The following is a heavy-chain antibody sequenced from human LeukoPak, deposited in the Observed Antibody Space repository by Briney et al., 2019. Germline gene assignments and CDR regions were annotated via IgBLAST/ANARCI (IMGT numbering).Heavy chain of an antibody. V-gene: IGHV3-48*01. CDR3: AKTPVVVVAYYYYYMDV. Sequence: GGSLRLSCATSGFTFSSYSMNWVRQAPGKGLEWVSYISTSSSTIYYADSVKGRFTISRDNSKNTLYLQMNSLRAEDTAVYYCAKTPVVVVAYYYYYMDVWGKGTTVTVSS. CDR1: GFTFSSYS. D-gene: IGHD2-15*01. J-gene: IGHJ6*03. CDR2: ISTSSSTI.